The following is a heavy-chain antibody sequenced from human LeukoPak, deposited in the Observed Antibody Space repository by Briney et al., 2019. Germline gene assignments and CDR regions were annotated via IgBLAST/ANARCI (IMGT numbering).Heavy chain of an antibody. Sequence: SETLSLTCTVSGGSISSGGYYWSWIRQPPGKGLEWIGYIYYSGGTNYNPSLKSRVTISVDTSKNQFSLKLSSVTAADTAVYYCARHRGTSHDLDYWGQGTLVTVSS. D-gene: IGHD2-2*01. CDR1: GGSISSGGYY. J-gene: IGHJ4*02. CDR2: IYYSGGT. CDR3: ARHRGTSHDLDY. V-gene: IGHV4-61*08.